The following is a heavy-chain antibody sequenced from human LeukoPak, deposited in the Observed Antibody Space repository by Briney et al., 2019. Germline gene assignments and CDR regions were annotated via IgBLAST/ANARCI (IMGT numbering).Heavy chain of an antibody. D-gene: IGHD3-10*01. CDR1: GYSFTRYG. J-gene: IGHJ4*02. V-gene: IGHV1-18*01. CDR2: ISGSNGNT. CDR3: ARSGRGTYYYFDW. Sequence: ASVKVSCKASGYSFTRYGISWVRQAPGQGPEWMGWISGSNGNTNYAQKFQGRVTLTTDTSTSTAYMELRSLRSDDTAVYYCARSGRGTYYYFDWWGQGTLVTLSS.